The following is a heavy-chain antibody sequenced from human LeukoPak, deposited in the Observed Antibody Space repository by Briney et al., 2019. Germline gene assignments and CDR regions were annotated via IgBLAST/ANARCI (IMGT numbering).Heavy chain of an antibody. CDR3: ARGQHYDVLTGRFFNWFDP. J-gene: IGHJ5*02. CDR1: GGSFSGYY. CDR2: INHSGST. V-gene: IGHV4-34*01. D-gene: IGHD3-9*01. Sequence: SETLSLTCAVYGGSFSGYYWSWIRQPPGKGLEWIGEINHSGSTNYNPSVKSRVTISLATSNNQFSLKLTSVTAADTAVYYCARGQHYDVLTGRFFNWFDPWGQGTLVTVSS.